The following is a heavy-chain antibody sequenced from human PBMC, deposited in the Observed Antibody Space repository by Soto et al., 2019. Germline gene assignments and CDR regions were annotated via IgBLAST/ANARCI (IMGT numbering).Heavy chain of an antibody. J-gene: IGHJ4*02. D-gene: IGHD3-16*01. CDR2: SSAYNGHT. CDR3: VRGDGGYFDH. V-gene: IGHV1-18*01. CDR1: GYTFTNYG. Sequence: QVQLVQSGVEVKKPGASVKVSCKAMGYTFTNYGLSWVRQAPGEGREWLGWSSAYNGHTKYAQKVQDRVTLTTDTSASTAYLELRSLTSDDTAVYYCVRGDGGYFDHWGQGTLVLVSS.